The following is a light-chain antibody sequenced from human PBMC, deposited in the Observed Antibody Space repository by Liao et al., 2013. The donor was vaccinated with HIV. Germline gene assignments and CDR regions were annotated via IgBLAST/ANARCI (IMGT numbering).Light chain of an antibody. CDR3: QVWDRDTAL. Sequence: SYELSQPPSVSVAPGQTASITCSGEKLGTKYASWYQQKPGQSPRLVIYQDAIRPSGIPERFSGSNSGNTATLTIIGTQSLDEADYYCQVWDRDTALFGGGTKLTVL. J-gene: IGLJ2*01. CDR1: KLGTKY. CDR2: QDA. V-gene: IGLV3-1*01.